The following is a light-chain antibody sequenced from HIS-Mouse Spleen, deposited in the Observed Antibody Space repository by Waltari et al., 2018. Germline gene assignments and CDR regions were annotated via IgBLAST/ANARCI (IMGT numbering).Light chain of an antibody. V-gene: IGLV3-10*01. CDR1: ALPKKY. Sequence: SYELTQPPSVSVSPGQTARITCSGDALPKKYAYWYQQKSGQAPVLVIYEDMKRPSGIPGGCAGASSGTMATLTISGAQVEDEADYYCYSTDSSGNHRGVFGGGTKLTVL. CDR2: EDM. J-gene: IGLJ2*01. CDR3: YSTDSSGNHRGV.